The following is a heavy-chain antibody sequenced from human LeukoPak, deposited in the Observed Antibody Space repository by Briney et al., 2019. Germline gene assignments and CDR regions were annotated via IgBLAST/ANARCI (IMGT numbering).Heavy chain of an antibody. V-gene: IGHV3-30*18. CDR2: ISYDGGLK. Sequence: PGGSLRLSCAASGFTFSTYGMHWVRQAPGKGREWVAVISYDGGLKYYSDSVKGRFTISRDNSKNTLSLQMNSLRAEETAVYYCAKEGSGSSSPSYYYGMDVWGQGTTVTVSS. CDR1: GFTFSTYG. J-gene: IGHJ6*02. CDR3: AKEGSGSSSPSYYYGMDV. D-gene: IGHD6-6*01.